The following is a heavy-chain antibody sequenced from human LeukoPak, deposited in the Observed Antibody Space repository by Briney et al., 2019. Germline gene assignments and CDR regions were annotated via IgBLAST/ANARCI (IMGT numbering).Heavy chain of an antibody. CDR3: ASTGLGGYSSSWYYSNWFDP. V-gene: IGHV4-39*01. CDR2: IYYSGST. J-gene: IGHJ5*02. Sequence: SETLSLTCTVSGGSIISSSYYWGWIRQPPGKGLEWIGSIYYSGSTYYNPSLKSRVTISVDTSKNQFSLKLSSVTAADTAVYYCASTGLGGYSSSWYYSNWFDPWGQGTLVTVSS. D-gene: IGHD6-13*01. CDR1: GGSIISSSYY.